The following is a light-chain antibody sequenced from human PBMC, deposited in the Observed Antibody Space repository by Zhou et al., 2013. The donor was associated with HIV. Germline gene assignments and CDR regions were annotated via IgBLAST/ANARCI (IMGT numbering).Light chain of an antibody. J-gene: IGKJ1*01. V-gene: IGKV1-9*01. CDR3: QQYTSYPWT. Sequence: DIQLTQSPSFLSASVGDRVTITCRASQGISSYLAWYQQKPGKAPKLLIYAASTLQSGVPSRFSGSGSGTEFTLTISSLQVDDFATYYCQQYTSYPWTFGQGTKVEIK. CDR2: AAS. CDR1: QGISSY.